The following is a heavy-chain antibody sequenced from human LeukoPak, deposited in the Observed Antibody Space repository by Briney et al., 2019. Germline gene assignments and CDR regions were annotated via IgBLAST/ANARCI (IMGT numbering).Heavy chain of an antibody. CDR3: ARPNGGHGGRGAFDI. J-gene: IGHJ3*02. D-gene: IGHD2-8*01. CDR1: GGSFTGFY. V-gene: IGHV4-59*01. CDR2: IYYTGSS. Sequence: SENLSLTCTVSGGSFTGFYWTWIRQPPGKGLEWIGYIYYTGSSNYNPSLKSRVAISIDTSKNQFSLKLNSVTAADTAVYFCARPNGGHGGRGAFDIWGQGTMVLVSS.